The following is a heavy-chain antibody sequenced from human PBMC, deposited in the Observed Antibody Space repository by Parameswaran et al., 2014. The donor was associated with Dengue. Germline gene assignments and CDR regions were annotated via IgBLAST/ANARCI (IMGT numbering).Heavy chain of an antibody. CDR3: ARIFEAPRGIVVVITGANAFDI. J-gene: IGHJ3*02. D-gene: IGHD3-22*01. CDR2: INHSGST. Sequence: WIRSAPREGAGSGLGEINHSGSTNYNPSLKSRVTISVDTSKNQFSLKLSSVTAADTAVYYCARIFEAPRGIVVVITGANAFDIWGQGTIVTVSS. V-gene: IGHV4-34*01.